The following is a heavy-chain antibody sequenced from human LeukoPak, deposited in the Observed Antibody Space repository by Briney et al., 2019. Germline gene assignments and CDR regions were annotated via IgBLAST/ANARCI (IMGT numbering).Heavy chain of an antibody. CDR2: IYTSGST. CDR1: GGSISSYY. V-gene: IGHV4-4*07. Sequence: PSETLSLTCTVSGGSISSYYWSWIRQPAGKGLECIGRIYTSGSTNYNPSLKSRVTMSVDTSKNQFSLKLSSVTAADTAVYYCARQNAQVNTSKRYYFDYWGQGTLVTVSS. CDR3: ARQNAQVNTSKRYYFDY. D-gene: IGHD2-8*02. J-gene: IGHJ4*02.